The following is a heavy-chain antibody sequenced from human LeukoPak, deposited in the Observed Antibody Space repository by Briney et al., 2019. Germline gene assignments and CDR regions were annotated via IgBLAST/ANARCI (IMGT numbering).Heavy chain of an antibody. Sequence: GGSLRLSCAASGFTFSSYAMSWVRQAPGKGLEWVSAISGSGGSTYYADSVKGRFIISRDNSKNTLYLQMNSLRAEDTAVYYCAGGPYYYYGMDVWGQGTTVTVSS. V-gene: IGHV3-23*01. CDR1: GFTFSSYA. CDR3: AGGPYYYYGMDV. J-gene: IGHJ6*02. D-gene: IGHD2-15*01. CDR2: ISGSGGST.